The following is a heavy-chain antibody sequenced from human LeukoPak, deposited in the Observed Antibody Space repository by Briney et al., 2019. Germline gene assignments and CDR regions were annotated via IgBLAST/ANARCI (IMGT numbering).Heavy chain of an antibody. D-gene: IGHD6-13*01. CDR3: ARDRYSSSSWYSGRNADY. V-gene: IGHV4-34*01. Sequence: PSETLSLTYAVYGGSFSGYYWSWIRQPPGKGLEWIGEINHSGSTNYNPSLKSRVTISVDTSKNQFSLKLSSVTAADTAVYYCARDRYSSSSWYSGRNADYWGQGTLVTVSS. CDR1: GGSFSGYY. CDR2: INHSGST. J-gene: IGHJ4*02.